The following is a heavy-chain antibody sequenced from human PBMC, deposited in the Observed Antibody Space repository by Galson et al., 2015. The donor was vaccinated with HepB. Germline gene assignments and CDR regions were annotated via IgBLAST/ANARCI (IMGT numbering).Heavy chain of an antibody. D-gene: IGHD3-9*01. V-gene: IGHV3-7*03. J-gene: IGHJ4*02. CDR3: VKEDYDILTGYYWGYYFDY. CDR2: IKQDGSEK. Sequence: SLRLSCAASGLIFRNYWMSWVRQAPGKGLEWVANIKQDGSEKYYVASVKGRFTISRDNAKNSLYLQMNSLRAEDTAVYYCVKEDYDILTGYYWGYYFDYWGQGTLVTVSS. CDR1: GLIFRNYW.